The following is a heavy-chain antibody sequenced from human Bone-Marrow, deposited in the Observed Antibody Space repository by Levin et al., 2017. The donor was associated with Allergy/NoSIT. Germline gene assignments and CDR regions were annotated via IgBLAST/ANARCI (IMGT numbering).Heavy chain of an antibody. J-gene: IGHJ5*01. CDR1: GFTFSSYA. CDR3: AKGHAYYYDSSGWFDS. CDR2: ISGSGGGA. V-gene: IGHV3-23*01. Sequence: GESLKISCAASGFTFSSYAMSWVRQAPGQGLECVSSISGSGGGAYYADSAKGRFTISRDSSKNTLYLQMNSLRAEDTAVYYCAKGHAYYYDSSGWFDSWGQGTLVTVSS. D-gene: IGHD3-22*01.